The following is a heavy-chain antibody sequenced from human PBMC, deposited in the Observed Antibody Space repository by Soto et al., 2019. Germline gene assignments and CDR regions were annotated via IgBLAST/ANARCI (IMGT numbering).Heavy chain of an antibody. V-gene: IGHV4-59*01. D-gene: IGHD4-17*01. CDR1: GGSISSYY. CDR3: AREGTDYGDYSGPYGY. CDR2: IYYSGST. J-gene: IGHJ4*02. Sequence: PPETLSLTCTVSGGSISSYYWSWIRQPPGKGLEWIGYIYYSGSTNYNPSLKSRVTISVDTSKNQFSLKLSSVTAADTAVYYCAREGTDYGDYSGPYGYWGQGTLVTVSS.